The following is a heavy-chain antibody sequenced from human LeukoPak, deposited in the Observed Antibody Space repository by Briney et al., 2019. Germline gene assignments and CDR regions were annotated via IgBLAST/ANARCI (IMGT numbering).Heavy chain of an antibody. CDR3: GKERYGSSSVVDY. Sequence: GGSLRLSCAASGFTFSSNAMNWVRQAPGKGLEWVSGITGSGDSTYYADSVRGRFTISRDNSKNTVYLQMNSLRVVDTAVYHCGKERYGSSSVVDYWGHGTLVTVSS. J-gene: IGHJ4*01. D-gene: IGHD6-6*01. CDR2: ITGSGDST. CDR1: GFTFSSNA. V-gene: IGHV3-23*01.